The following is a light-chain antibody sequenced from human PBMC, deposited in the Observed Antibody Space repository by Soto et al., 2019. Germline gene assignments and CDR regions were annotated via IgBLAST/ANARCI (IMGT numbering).Light chain of an antibody. CDR1: QGIDTS. J-gene: IGKJ5*01. CDR3: QKLHGYPIT. CDR2: AAS. Sequence: ILLPQSPSSLSASVGDRVTLTCRASQGIDTSLAWYQQKPGKAPKLLIYAASNFQSGVPSRFSGSGSGTHVTLTISSLQPEDVATDYCQKLHGYPITVGQGTQLEIK. V-gene: IGKV1-9*01.